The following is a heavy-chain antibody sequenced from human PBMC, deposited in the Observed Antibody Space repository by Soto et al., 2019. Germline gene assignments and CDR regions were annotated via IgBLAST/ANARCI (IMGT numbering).Heavy chain of an antibody. V-gene: IGHV1-69*13. CDR1: GGTFSSYA. J-gene: IGHJ6*02. Sequence: ASVKVSCKASGGTFSSYAISWVRQAPGQGLEWMGGIIPIFGTANYAQKFQGRVTITADESTSTAYMELSSLRSEDTAVYYCARAMDRLHCTNGVCYAGGLDYYYGMDVWGQGTTVTVSS. D-gene: IGHD2-8*01. CDR3: ARAMDRLHCTNGVCYAGGLDYYYGMDV. CDR2: IIPIFGTA.